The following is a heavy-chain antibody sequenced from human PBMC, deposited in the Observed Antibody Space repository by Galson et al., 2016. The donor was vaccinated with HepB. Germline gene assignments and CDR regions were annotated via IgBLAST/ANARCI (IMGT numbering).Heavy chain of an antibody. V-gene: IGHV3-53*01. CDR3: ASRVGYCRGGSCFGRY. J-gene: IGHJ4*02. CDR1: GFTVSDNY. D-gene: IGHD2-15*01. CDR2: IYSDGRT. Sequence: SLRLSCAVSGFTVSDNYMSWVRQAPGKGLEWVSLIYSDGRTYYAESAKGRFTISRDGTKNTVDLQMSSERGEDSAVYYCASRVGYCRGGSCFGRYWGQGTLVTVSA.